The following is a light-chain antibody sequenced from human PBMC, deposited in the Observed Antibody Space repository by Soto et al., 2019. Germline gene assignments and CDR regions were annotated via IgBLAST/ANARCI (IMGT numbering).Light chain of an antibody. CDR3: QQYGR. Sequence: EVVLTQSPATLYLTPGESATLSCRTTQSDSNYLAWYQQKPGQAPRLLVYDVSKRATVIPARFSGSGSGTAFTLTIRRLEPEDFAVYYCQQYGRFGQGTKVDIK. V-gene: IGKV3-11*01. CDR1: QSDSNY. CDR2: DVS. J-gene: IGKJ1*01.